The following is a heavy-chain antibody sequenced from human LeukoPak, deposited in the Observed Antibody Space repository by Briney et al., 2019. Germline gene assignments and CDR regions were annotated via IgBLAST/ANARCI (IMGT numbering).Heavy chain of an antibody. V-gene: IGHV4-59*01. D-gene: IGHD5-18*01. J-gene: IGHJ5*02. CDR2: IYFTGST. CDR1: GGSIISYY. CDR3: ARDGRGYSYGVGFDP. Sequence: SETLSLTCTVSGGSIISYYWTWIRQPPGKGLEWIGYIYFTGSTKYNPSLKSRVTISVDTSKNQFSLKLSSVTAADTAVYYCARDGRGYSYGVGFDPWGQGTLVTVSS.